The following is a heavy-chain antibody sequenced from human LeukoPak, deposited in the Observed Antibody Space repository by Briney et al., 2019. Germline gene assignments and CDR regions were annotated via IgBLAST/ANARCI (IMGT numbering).Heavy chain of an antibody. D-gene: IGHD2-15*01. Sequence: PGGSLRLSCAASGFTFSSHGMHWVRQAPGKGLEWVTMIWNDGGNKKYVDSVKGRFIISRDNSKNTLYLQMNSLRAEDTAVCYCAGGCGGSPACYIIDYWGQGTLVTVSS. CDR3: AGGCGGSPACYIIDY. CDR1: GFTFSSHG. V-gene: IGHV3-33*01. J-gene: IGHJ4*02. CDR2: IWNDGGNK.